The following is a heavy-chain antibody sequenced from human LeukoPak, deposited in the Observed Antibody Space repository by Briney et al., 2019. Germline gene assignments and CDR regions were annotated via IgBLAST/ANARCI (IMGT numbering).Heavy chain of an antibody. CDR3: ARGTSGYSYGYFYYYAMDV. CDR2: IIPIFGTT. Sequence: ASVKVSCKASGGTSSSYAISWVRQAPGQGLERMGGIIPIFGTTNYAQKFQGRVTITADASTNTAYMELSILRSEDTAVYYCARGTSGYSYGYFYYYAMDVWGQGTTVTVSS. CDR1: GGTSSSYA. J-gene: IGHJ6*02. D-gene: IGHD5-18*01. V-gene: IGHV1-69*13.